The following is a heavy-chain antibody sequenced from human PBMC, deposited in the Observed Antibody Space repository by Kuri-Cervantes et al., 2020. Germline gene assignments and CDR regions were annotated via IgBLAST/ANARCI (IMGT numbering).Heavy chain of an antibody. D-gene: IGHD3-22*01. CDR2: IWYDGSNK. J-gene: IGHJ4*02. V-gene: IGHV3-33*01. CDR1: GFTFSSYG. CDR3: ARDKCYYDSSGYYWGTCFDY. Sequence: GESLKISCTASGFTFSSYGMHWVRQAPGKGLEWVALIWYDGSNKGYADSVKGRFTISRDNFQNTLYLQMNSLIADDTGVYYCARDKCYYDSSGYYWGTCFDYWGQGTLVTVSS.